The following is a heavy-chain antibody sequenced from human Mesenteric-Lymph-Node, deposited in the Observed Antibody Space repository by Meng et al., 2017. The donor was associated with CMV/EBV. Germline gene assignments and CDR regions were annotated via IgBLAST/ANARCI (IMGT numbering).Heavy chain of an antibody. V-gene: IGHV3-48*04. CDR1: GFTFSTYS. CDR3: ARDGITWCSSTSCSQKFDP. D-gene: IGHD2-2*01. Sequence: GGSLRLSCAASGFTFSTYSMNWVRQAPGKGLEWVSYISSSSSTIYYADSVKGRFTISRDNAKNSLYLQMNSLRAEDTAVYYCARDGITWCSSTSCSQKFDPWGQGTLVTVSS. J-gene: IGHJ5*02. CDR2: ISSSSSTI.